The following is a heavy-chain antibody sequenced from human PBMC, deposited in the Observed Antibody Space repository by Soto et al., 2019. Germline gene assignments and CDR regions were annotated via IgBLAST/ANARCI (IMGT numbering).Heavy chain of an antibody. CDR1: GGSISPYY. Sequence: QVQLQESGPGLVKPSETLSLTCTVSGGSISPYYWTWVRQPPGKGLEWIGYLYYGGTTSYNPSLVSRVTISPEPSKSQISLGLSSVTAADTAISYCARLGAHSQSLDPWGPGPLVTVSS. J-gene: IGHJ5*02. CDR2: LYYGGTT. CDR3: ARLGAHSQSLDP. D-gene: IGHD2-21*01. V-gene: IGHV4-59*08.